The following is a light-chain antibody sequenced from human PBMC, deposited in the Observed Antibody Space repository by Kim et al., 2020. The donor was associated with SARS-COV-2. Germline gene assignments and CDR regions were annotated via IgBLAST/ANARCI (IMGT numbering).Light chain of an antibody. CDR1: QSLLHSNGCNY. CDR3: MQALQTPLT. J-gene: IGKJ4*01. CDR2: LGS. Sequence: PAAISCRASQSLLHSNGCNYLDWYRQKPGQSPQLLIYLGSNRASGVPDRFSGSGSGTDFTLKISRVEAEDVGVYYCMQALQTPLTFGGGTKVDIK. V-gene: IGKV2-28*01.